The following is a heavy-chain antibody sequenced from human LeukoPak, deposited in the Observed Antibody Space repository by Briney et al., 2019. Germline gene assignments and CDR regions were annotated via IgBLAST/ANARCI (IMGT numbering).Heavy chain of an antibody. CDR2: IYTSGST. D-gene: IGHD3-22*01. CDR3: ARGEQLDSSGYGVTPYYFDY. V-gene: IGHV4-4*07. J-gene: IGHJ4*02. CDR1: GGSISSYY. Sequence: SETLSLTCTVSGGSISSYYWSWIRQPAGKGLEWIGRIYTSGSTNYNPSLKSRVTMSVDTSKNQFSLKLSSVTAADTAVYYCARGEQLDSSGYGVTPYYFDYWGQGTLVTVSS.